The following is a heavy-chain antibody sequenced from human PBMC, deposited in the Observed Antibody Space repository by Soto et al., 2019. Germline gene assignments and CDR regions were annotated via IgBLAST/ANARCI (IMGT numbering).Heavy chain of an antibody. Sequence: GGSLRLSCTASGFIFRSFVLHCVRQAPGKGLEWLALISNDGYNQNYADSVKGRFTISRDNSKNTLYLQMNSLRAEDTAVYYCARDKRYCTNGVCYTGYYYYGMDVWGQGTTVTVSS. J-gene: IGHJ6*02. V-gene: IGHV3-30*14. CDR2: ISNDGYNQ. D-gene: IGHD2-8*01. CDR3: ARDKRYCTNGVCYTGYYYYGMDV. CDR1: GFIFRSFV.